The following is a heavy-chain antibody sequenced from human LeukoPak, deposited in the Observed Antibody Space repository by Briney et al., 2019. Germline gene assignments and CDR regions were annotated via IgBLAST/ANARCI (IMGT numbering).Heavy chain of an antibody. CDR2: ISSSSSYI. CDR3: ARASNWGSGDAFDL. D-gene: IGHD7-27*01. V-gene: IGHV3-21*01. Sequence: GGSLRLSCAASGFTFSGYSMNWVRQAPGKGLEWVSSISSSSSYIYYADSVKGRFTISRDNAKNSLYLQMNSLRAEDTAVYYCARASNWGSGDAFDLWGQGTMVTVSS. J-gene: IGHJ3*01. CDR1: GFTFSGYS.